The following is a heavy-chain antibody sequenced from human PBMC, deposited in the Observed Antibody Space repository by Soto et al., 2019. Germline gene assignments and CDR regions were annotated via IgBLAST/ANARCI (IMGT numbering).Heavy chain of an antibody. V-gene: IGHV1-69*13. D-gene: IGHD6-6*01. CDR2: IIPIFGTA. Sequence: SVKVSCKAPGGTFSSYSISWVRQAPGQGLEWMGGIIPIFGTADYAQKFQGRVTITADESTSTAYMELSSLRSEDTAVYYCARDKVPRYSSSSGSAYYYYGMDVWGQGTTVTVSS. J-gene: IGHJ6*02. CDR3: ARDKVPRYSSSSGSAYYYYGMDV. CDR1: GGTFSSYS.